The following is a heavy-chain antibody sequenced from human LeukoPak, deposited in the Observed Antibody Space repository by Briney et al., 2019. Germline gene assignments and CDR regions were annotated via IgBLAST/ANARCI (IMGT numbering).Heavy chain of an antibody. D-gene: IGHD5-12*01. CDR1: GYTFTNYG. CDR2: ISGSSENT. CDR3: ARVGRTKVATMAY. J-gene: IGHJ4*02. V-gene: IGHV1-18*01. Sequence: ASVKVSCKASGYTFTNYGISWVRQAPGQGLEWMGWISGSSENTDSAQKFQGGVTMTTDTSTSTAYMELRNLRSDDTATYYCARVGRTKVATMAYWGQGALVTVSS.